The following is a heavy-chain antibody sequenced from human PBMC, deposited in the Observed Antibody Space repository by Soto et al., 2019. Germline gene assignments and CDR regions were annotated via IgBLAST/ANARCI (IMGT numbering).Heavy chain of an antibody. D-gene: IGHD6-13*01. CDR3: ARGSSPVDFDY. CDR2: INTYNGNT. V-gene: IGHV1-18*01. J-gene: IGHJ4*02. Sequence: ASVKVSCKASGYTFTNYGVNWVRQAPGQGLEWMGWINTYNGNTNYAQRLQGRVTLTTDTSTRTAYMELRSLTSDDTAVYYCARGSSPVDFDYWGQGTPLTV. CDR1: GYTFTNYG.